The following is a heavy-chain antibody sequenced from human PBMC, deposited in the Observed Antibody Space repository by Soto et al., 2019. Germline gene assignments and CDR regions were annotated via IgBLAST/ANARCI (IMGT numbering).Heavy chain of an antibody. CDR1: GYAISSGYY. Sequence: SETLSLTCDVTGYAISSGYYWGWIRQPPGKGLEWIGSAYHNGNANYNPSLESRVAISIDTSKNQFSLDLPSVTAADTAVYYCATQSRNWGWGAFDVWGQGTMVTVSS. D-gene: IGHD3-16*01. CDR2: AYHNGNA. CDR3: ATQSRNWGWGAFDV. J-gene: IGHJ3*01. V-gene: IGHV4-38-2*01.